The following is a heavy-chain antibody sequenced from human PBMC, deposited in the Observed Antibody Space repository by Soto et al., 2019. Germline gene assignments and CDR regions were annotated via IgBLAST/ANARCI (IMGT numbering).Heavy chain of an antibody. CDR1: GGSISSRGFY. J-gene: IGHJ3*01. V-gene: IGHV4-31*03. Sequence: QVQLQESGPGLVKPSQTLSLTCTVSGGSISSRGFYWDWIRQHPGEGLEWIGYISYSGTTNYNPSRMGRATISVDASNNQLSLKLSSVTAADTAVYYGARDHGPRGAFDFWGQGTMFTVSS. D-gene: IGHD3-10*01. CDR2: ISYSGTT. CDR3: ARDHGPRGAFDF.